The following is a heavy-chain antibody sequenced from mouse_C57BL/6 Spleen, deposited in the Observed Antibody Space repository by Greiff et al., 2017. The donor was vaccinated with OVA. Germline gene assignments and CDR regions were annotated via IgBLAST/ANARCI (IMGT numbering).Heavy chain of an antibody. D-gene: IGHD2-4*01. CDR2: IDPEDGDT. CDR3: TQIYYDYDGDFGY. Sequence: VQLKQSGAELVRPGASVKLSCTASGFNIKDYYMHWVKQRPEQGLEWIGRIDPEDGDTEYAPKFQGKATMTADTSSNTAYLQLSSLTSEDTAVYYCTQIYYDYDGDFGYWGQGTTLTVSS. V-gene: IGHV14-1*01. CDR1: GFNIKDYY. J-gene: IGHJ2*01.